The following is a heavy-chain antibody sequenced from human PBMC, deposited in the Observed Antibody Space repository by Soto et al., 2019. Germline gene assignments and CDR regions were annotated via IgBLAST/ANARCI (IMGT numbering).Heavy chain of an antibody. D-gene: IGHD5-12*01. Sequence: SETLSLTCTVSGGSISSYYWSWIRQHPGKGLEWIGYIYYSGSTNYNPSLKSRVTISADTSKNQFSLKLSSVTAADTAVYYCARSKVVATIYYYYMDVWGKGTTVTVSS. CDR1: GGSISSYY. CDR2: IYYSGST. CDR3: ARSKVVATIYYYYMDV. V-gene: IGHV4-59*01. J-gene: IGHJ6*03.